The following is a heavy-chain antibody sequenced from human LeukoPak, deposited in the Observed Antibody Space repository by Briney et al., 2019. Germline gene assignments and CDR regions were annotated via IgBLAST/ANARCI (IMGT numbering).Heavy chain of an antibody. CDR1: GGSISSYY. CDR2: IYYSGST. V-gene: IGHV4-59*12. J-gene: IGHJ3*02. Sequence: PSETLSLTCTVSGGSISSYYWSWIRQPPGKGLEWIGYIYYSGSTNYNPSLKSRVTMSVDTSKNQFSLKLSSVTAADTAVYYCAREGLNDAFDIWGQGTMVTVSS. CDR3: AREGLNDAFDI.